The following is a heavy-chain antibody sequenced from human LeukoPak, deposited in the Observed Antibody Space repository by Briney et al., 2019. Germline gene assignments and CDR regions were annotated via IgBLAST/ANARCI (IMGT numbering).Heavy chain of an antibody. J-gene: IGHJ4*02. CDR2: ISSSSSTI. CDR3: SRDSFGEWLTAGLDY. D-gene: IGHD3-10*01. CDR1: GFTFSSHT. Sequence: QPGGSLRLSCAASGFTFSSHTMNWVRQAPGKGLEWVSYISSSSSTIYYADSVKGRFTISRDDAKNSLFLQMNSLRDEDTAVYYCSRDSFGEWLTAGLDYWGQGTLVTVSS. V-gene: IGHV3-48*02.